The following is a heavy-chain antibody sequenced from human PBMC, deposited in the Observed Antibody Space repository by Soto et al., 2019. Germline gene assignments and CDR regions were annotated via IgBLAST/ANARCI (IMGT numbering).Heavy chain of an antibody. CDR1: GFIFENFG. D-gene: IGHD3-3*01. CDR3: AKHLFVDLETPATEALFHP. Sequence: GGSPRLSCAASGFIFENFGITWVRLAPGKGLEWISSISGSGFKKYYADSVKGRFTISRDNSKSTVYLELNNLRAEDTAVYHCAKHLFVDLETPATEALFHPGGQ. V-gene: IGHV3-23*01. J-gene: IGHJ5*02. CDR2: ISGSGFKK.